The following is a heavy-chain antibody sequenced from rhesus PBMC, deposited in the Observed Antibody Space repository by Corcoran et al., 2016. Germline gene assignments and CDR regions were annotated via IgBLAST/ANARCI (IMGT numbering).Heavy chain of an antibody. CDR1: GASISSYW. V-gene: IGHV4-80*01. Sequence: QVQLQESGPGLVKPSETLSLTCAVSGASISSYWWSWIRQPPGKGLEWIGENNGNSGSTYYHPSLKSRVTISKDASKNQCSLKLSSVTAADTAVYYCARKTSIAAAGSYFDYWGQGVLVTVSS. D-gene: IGHD6-31*01. J-gene: IGHJ4*01. CDR3: ARKTSIAAAGSYFDY. CDR2: NNGNSGST.